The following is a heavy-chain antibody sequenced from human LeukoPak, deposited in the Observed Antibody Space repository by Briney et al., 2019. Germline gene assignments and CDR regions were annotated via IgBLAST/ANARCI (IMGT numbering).Heavy chain of an antibody. CDR1: GFTLSSYM. CDR3: TKAPLDY. J-gene: IGHJ4*02. V-gene: IGHV3-23*01. CDR2: ISGSAGGT. Sequence: GGSLRLSCVASGFTLSSYMMSWVRQAPGKGLEWVSGISGSAGGTFYSDSVRGRFTISRDSPKNTLYLQMNSLRVEDTAVYYCTKAPLDYWGQGTLVTVSS.